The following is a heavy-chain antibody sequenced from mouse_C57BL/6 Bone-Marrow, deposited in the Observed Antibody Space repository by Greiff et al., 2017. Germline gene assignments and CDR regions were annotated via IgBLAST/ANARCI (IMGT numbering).Heavy chain of an antibody. CDR3: AREGVITTVVAPDY. J-gene: IGHJ2*01. V-gene: IGHV1-50*01. CDR2: IDPSDSYT. Sequence: VQLQQSGAELVKPGASVKLSCKASGYTFTSYWMQWVKQRPGQGLEWIGEIDPSDSYTNYNQKFKGKATLTVDTSSSTAYMQLSSLTSEDSAVYYCAREGVITTVVAPDYWGQGTTLTVSS. D-gene: IGHD1-1*01. CDR1: GYTFTSYW.